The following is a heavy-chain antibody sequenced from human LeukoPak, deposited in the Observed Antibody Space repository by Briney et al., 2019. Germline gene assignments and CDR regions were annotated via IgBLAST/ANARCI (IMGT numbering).Heavy chain of an antibody. CDR3: ARGIAAAGTGY. V-gene: IGHV4-59*01. CDR2: IYYSEST. Sequence: SETLSLTCTVSGGSISSYYWSWIRQPPGKGLEWIGYIYYSESTNYNPSLKSRVTISVDTSKNQFSLKLSSVTAADTAVYYCARGIAAAGTGYWGQGTLVTVSS. CDR1: GGSISSYY. D-gene: IGHD6-13*01. J-gene: IGHJ4*02.